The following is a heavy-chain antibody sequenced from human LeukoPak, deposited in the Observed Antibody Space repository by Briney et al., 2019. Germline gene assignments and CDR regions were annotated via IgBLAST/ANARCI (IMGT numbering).Heavy chain of an antibody. CDR1: GYTFTGYY. CDR2: ISVHDGKT. V-gene: IGHV1-18*04. Sequence: GASVKVSCKASGYTFTGYYMHWVRQAPGQGPEWMGWISVHDGKTKYAQKFHDRVSLTTDTSTRTAYMELRRLRSDDTAVYYCARVDCSGDECYSEDHWGQGTLVTVSS. CDR3: ARVDCSGDECYSEDH. J-gene: IGHJ4*02. D-gene: IGHD2-15*01.